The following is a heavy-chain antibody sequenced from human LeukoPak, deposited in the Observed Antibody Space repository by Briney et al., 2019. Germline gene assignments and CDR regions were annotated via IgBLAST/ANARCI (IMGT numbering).Heavy chain of an antibody. V-gene: IGHV3-23*01. CDR2: ITGSADIT. CDR1: GFTFSNYG. D-gene: IGHD5-24*01. J-gene: IGHJ4*02. CDR3: ARDDRWLQFNN. Sequence: GGTLRLSCAASGFTFSNYGMNWVRQAPGKGLEWVSGITGSADITYYADSVKGRFTISRDNSRNTLYLQINSLGAEDTAVYFCARDDRWLQFNNWGQGTLVTVSS.